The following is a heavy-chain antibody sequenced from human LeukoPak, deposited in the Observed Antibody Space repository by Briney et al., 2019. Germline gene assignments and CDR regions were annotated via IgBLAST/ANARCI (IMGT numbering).Heavy chain of an antibody. D-gene: IGHD4-23*01. CDR1: GFAFSNYN. CDR2: ISSGSAMV. J-gene: IGHJ4*02. CDR3: ARGLMTTAITALGY. V-gene: IGHV3-48*02. Sequence: GGSLRLSCAGSGFAFSNYNMYWVRQAPGKGLEWVSHISSGSAMVYYADSVKGRFTISRDNAKNSLYLQMNSLRDEDTAVYYCARGLMTTAITALGYWGQGTLVTVSS.